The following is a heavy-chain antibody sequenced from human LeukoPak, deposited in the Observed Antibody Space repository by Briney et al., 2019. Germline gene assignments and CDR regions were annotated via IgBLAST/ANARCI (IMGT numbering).Heavy chain of an antibody. V-gene: IGHV3-33*06. CDR3: AKQVSYYYGSGSRNNWFDP. D-gene: IGHD3-10*01. Sequence: GGSLRLSCAASGFTFSSYGMHWVRQAPGKGLEWVAGIWYDGNNKYYADSVKGRFTISRDNSKNTLYVQMNSLRAEDTAVYYCAKQVSYYYGSGSRNNWFDPWGQGTLVTVSS. CDR1: GFTFSSYG. CDR2: IWYDGNNK. J-gene: IGHJ5*02.